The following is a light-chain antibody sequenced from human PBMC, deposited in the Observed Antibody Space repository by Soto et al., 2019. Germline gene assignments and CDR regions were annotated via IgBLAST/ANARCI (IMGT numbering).Light chain of an antibody. CDR2: DAS. J-gene: IGKJ1*01. CDR3: QQYNSYPWT. CDR1: QGINTF. Sequence: AIQLTQSPSSLSASVGDRVTITCRASQGINTFLAWYQQKPGKAPKLLIYDASSLESGVPSRFSGSGSGTEFTLTISSLQPDDFATYYCQQYNSYPWTFGQGTKVDI. V-gene: IGKV1-13*02.